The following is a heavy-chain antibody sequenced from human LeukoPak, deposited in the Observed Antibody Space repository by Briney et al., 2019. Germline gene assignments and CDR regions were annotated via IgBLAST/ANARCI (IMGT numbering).Heavy chain of an antibody. J-gene: IGHJ3*01. D-gene: IGHD2-8*01. V-gene: IGHV3-23*01. CDR3: AKSLLVLYSFDAFDV. CDR1: GFTFSSYA. Sequence: PGGSLRLSCAASGFTFSSYAMSWVRQAPGKGLEWVSAISGSGGSTYYADSVKGRFTISRDNYKNTLYLQMNSLRAEDTAVYYCAKSLLVLYSFDAFDVWGQGTMVTVSS. CDR2: ISGSGGST.